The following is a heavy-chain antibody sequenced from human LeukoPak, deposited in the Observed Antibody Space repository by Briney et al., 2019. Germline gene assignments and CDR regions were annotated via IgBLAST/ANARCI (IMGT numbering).Heavy chain of an antibody. CDR3: AKDQARTTVTTSEFDP. D-gene: IGHD4-17*01. CDR2: ISYDGSNK. J-gene: IGHJ5*02. Sequence: GGSLRLSCAASGFTFSSYGMHWARQAPGKGLEWVAVISYDGSNKYYADSEKGRYTIYRHNYKNTMYTQMNSLRAEDTAVYYCAKDQARTTVTTSEFDPWGEGTLVTVSS. CDR1: GFTFSSYG. V-gene: IGHV3-30*18.